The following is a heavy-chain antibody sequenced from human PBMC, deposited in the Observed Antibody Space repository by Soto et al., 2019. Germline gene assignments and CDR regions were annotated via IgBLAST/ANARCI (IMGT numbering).Heavy chain of an antibody. J-gene: IGHJ5*02. CDR1: GGSISSYY. CDR3: ARDALRYDFSRRGVWFDP. Sequence: SETLSLTCTVSGGSISSYYWSWIRQPPGKGLEWIGYIYYSGSTNYNPSLKSRVTISVDTSKNQFSLKLSSVTAADTAVYYCARDALRYDFSRRGVWFDPWGQGTLVTVSS. CDR2: IYYSGST. V-gene: IGHV4-59*01. D-gene: IGHD3-3*01.